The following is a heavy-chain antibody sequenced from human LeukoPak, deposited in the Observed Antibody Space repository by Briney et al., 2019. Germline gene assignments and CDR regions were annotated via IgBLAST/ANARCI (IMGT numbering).Heavy chain of an antibody. J-gene: IGHJ4*02. Sequence: GASVRVSCKTSGYTFTNYDINWVRQATGQGLEWMGWMNPNSGNTGYAQKFQGRVTMTRNTSISTAYMELSRLRSDDTAVYYCARDRVWGSYRLEYWGQGTLVTVSS. CDR1: GYTFTNYD. V-gene: IGHV1-8*01. CDR2: MNPNSGNT. CDR3: ARDRVWGSYRLEY. D-gene: IGHD3-16*02.